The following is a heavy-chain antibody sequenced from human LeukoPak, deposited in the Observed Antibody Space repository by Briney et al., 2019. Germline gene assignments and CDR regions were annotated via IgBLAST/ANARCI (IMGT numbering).Heavy chain of an antibody. CDR2: ISGSGVST. CDR1: GFRFSSYA. V-gene: IGHV3-23*01. J-gene: IGHJ4*02. Sequence: GGSLRLSCAASGFRFSSYAMSWVRQAPGKGLEWVSAISGSGVSTYYADSVKGRFTISRDNSKNTLYLQMNSLRAEDTAVYYCAKAPRDSSGYFLYCFDCWGQGTLVTVSS. D-gene: IGHD3-22*01. CDR3: AKAPRDSSGYFLYCFDC.